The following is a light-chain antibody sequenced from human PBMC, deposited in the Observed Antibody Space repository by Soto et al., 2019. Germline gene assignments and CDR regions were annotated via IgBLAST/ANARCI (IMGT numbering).Light chain of an antibody. CDR3: SSFASSNTWV. CDR1: SSDVGAYNY. Sequence: QSALTQHPSASGSPGQSVTISCTGTSSDVGAYNYVSWYQQHAGKAPKLVIYEVTKRPSGVPDRFSGSKSANTASLTVSGLQAEDEADYYCSSFASSNTWVFGGGTSSPS. V-gene: IGLV2-8*01. CDR2: EVT. J-gene: IGLJ3*02.